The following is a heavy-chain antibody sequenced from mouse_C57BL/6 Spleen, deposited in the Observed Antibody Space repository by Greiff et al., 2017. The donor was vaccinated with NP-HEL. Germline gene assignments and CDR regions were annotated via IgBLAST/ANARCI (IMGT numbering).Heavy chain of an antibody. J-gene: IGHJ4*01. Sequence: VMLVESGPGQVAPSQSLSITCTVSGFSLTSYAISWVRQPPGKGLEWLGVIWTGGGTNYNSALKSRLSISKDNSKSQVFLKMNSLQTDDTARYYCARNPLITTVVDAMDYWGQGTSVTVSS. V-gene: IGHV2-9-1*01. CDR3: ARNPLITTVVDAMDY. CDR1: GFSLTSYA. D-gene: IGHD1-1*01. CDR2: IWTGGGT.